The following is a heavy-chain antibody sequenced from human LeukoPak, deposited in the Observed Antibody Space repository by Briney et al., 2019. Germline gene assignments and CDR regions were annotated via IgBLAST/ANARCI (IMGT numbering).Heavy chain of an antibody. CDR3: ALQRPLKGV. J-gene: IGHJ6*02. CDR2: ISGDGGIT. CDR1: GFTFDDYA. V-gene: IGHV3-43*02. Sequence: GGSLRLSCAASGFTFDDYAMHWVRQAPGKGLEWVSLISGDGGITYYADSVKGRFTISRDNSKNTLYLQMNSLRAEDTAVYYCALQRPLKGVWGQGTTVTVSS. D-gene: IGHD5-24*01.